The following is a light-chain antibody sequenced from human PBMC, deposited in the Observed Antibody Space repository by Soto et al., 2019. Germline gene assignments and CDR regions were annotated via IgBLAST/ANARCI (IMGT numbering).Light chain of an antibody. V-gene: IGKV3-20*01. CDR1: QSVSSSY. Sequence: EIVLTQSPGTLSFSPWERATLTCRASQSVSSSYLAWFQQKPGQAPRLLIYGASTRATGIPDRFSGSGSGSDFTLTISRLEPEDFAVYYCQQFGSSVTFGQGTRLEIK. CDR2: GAS. J-gene: IGKJ5*01. CDR3: QQFGSSVT.